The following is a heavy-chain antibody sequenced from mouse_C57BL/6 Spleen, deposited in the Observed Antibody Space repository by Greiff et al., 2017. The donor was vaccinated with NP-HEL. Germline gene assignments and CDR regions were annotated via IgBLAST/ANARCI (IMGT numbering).Heavy chain of an antibody. V-gene: IGHV5-4*01. Sequence: EVQLQESGGGLVKPGGSLKLSCAASGFTFSSYAMSWVRQTPEKRLEWVATISDGGSYTYYPDNVKGRFTISRDNAKNNLYLQMSHLKSEDTAMYYCARDYDYDDWYFDVWGTGTTVTVSS. CDR1: GFTFSSYA. CDR3: ARDYDYDDWYFDV. J-gene: IGHJ1*03. CDR2: ISDGGSYT. D-gene: IGHD2-4*01.